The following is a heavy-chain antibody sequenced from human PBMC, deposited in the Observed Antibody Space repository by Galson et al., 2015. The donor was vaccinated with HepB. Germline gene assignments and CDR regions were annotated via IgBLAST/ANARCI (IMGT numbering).Heavy chain of an antibody. J-gene: IGHJ4*02. D-gene: IGHD3-10*01. CDR2: IYSGGST. CDR3: TRDRRGVRDYYFDY. V-gene: IGHV3-66*01. CDR1: GFTFSSYG. Sequence: SLRLSCAASGFTFSSYGMHWVRQAPGKGLEWVSVIYSGGSTYYADSVKGRFTISRDNSKNTLYLQMNSLRAEDTAVYYCTRDRRGVRDYYFDYWGQGTLVTVSS.